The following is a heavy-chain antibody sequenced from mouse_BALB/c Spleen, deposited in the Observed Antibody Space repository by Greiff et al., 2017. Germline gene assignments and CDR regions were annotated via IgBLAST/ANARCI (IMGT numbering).Heavy chain of an antibody. CDR3: ARYGNSTYAMDY. CDR2: ISSGGSYT. CDR1: GFTFSSYA. D-gene: IGHD2-1*01. V-gene: IGHV5-9-4*01. J-gene: IGHJ4*01. Sequence: EVQVVESGGGLVKPGGSLKLSCAASGFTFSSYAMSWVRQSPEKRLEWVAEISSGGSYTYYPDTVTGRFTISRDNAKNTLYLEMSSLRSEDTAMYYCARYGNSTYAMDYWGQGTSVTVSS.